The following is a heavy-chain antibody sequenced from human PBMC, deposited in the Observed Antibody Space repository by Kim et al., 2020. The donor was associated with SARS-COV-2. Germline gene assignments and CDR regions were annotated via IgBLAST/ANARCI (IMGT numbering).Heavy chain of an antibody. CDR3: ARYRVGDGYNFHAFDI. Sequence: GGSLRLSCAASGFTFSSYSMNWVRQAPGKGLEWVSSISSSSSYIYYADSVKGRFTISRDNAKSSLYLQMNSLRAEDTAVYYCARYRVGDGYNFHAFDIWGQGTMVTVSS. D-gene: IGHD5-12*01. V-gene: IGHV3-21*01. CDR2: ISSSSSYI. J-gene: IGHJ3*02. CDR1: GFTFSSYS.